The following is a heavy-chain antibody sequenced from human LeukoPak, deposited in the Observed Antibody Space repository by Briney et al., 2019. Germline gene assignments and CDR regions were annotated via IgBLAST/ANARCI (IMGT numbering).Heavy chain of an antibody. CDR1: GYTFTSYD. Sequence: ASVKVSCKASGYTFTSYDINWVRQATGQGLEWMGWMNPNSGNTGYAQKFQGRVTMTRNTSISTAYMELSSLRSEDTAVYYCARGLRGSPAFDCWGQGTLVTVSS. V-gene: IGHV1-8*01. J-gene: IGHJ4*02. CDR2: MNPNSGNT. D-gene: IGHD2-2*01. CDR3: ARGLRGSPAFDC.